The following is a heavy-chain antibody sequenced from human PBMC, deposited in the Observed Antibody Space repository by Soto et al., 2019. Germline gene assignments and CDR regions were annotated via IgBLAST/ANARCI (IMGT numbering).Heavy chain of an antibody. CDR3: ANLRAGTDYYGMDV. Sequence: YWIGWVRQLPGKGLEWIGEIYRTGSTNYNPSLKSRVTISVDTSKNQFSLKLSSVTAADTAVYYCANLRAGTDYYGMDVWGQGTTVTVSS. D-gene: IGHD6-19*01. CDR2: IYRTGST. J-gene: IGHJ6*02. V-gene: IGHV4-34*01. CDR1: Y.